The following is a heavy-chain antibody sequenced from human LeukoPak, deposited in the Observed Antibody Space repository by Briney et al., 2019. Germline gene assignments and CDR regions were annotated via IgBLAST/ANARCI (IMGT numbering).Heavy chain of an antibody. CDR3: ARELTYSSSWAPFDY. CDR1: GGSISSYY. V-gene: IGHV4-4*07. Sequence: SETLSLTCTVSGGSISSYYWSWIRQPAGKELEWIGRIYTSGSTNYNPSLKSRVTMSVDTSKNQFSLKLSSMTAADTAVYYCARELTYSSSWAPFDYWGQGTLVTVSS. CDR2: IYTSGST. J-gene: IGHJ4*02. D-gene: IGHD6-13*01.